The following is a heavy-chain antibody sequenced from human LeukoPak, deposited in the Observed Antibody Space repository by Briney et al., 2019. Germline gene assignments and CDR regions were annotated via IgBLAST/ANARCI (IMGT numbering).Heavy chain of an antibody. CDR3: ARDGSGWYYFDY. Sequence: GGSLRLSCAASGFTFSSYAMHWVRQAPGKGLEWVAVIWYDGSNKYYADSVKGRFTISRDNSKSTLYLQMNSLRAEDTAVYYCARDGSGWYYFDYWGQGTLVTVSS. CDR2: IWYDGSNK. CDR1: GFTFSSYA. D-gene: IGHD6-19*01. J-gene: IGHJ4*02. V-gene: IGHV3-33*08.